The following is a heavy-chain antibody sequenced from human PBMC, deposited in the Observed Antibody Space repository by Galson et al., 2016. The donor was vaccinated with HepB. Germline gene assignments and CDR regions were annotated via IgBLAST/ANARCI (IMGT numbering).Heavy chain of an antibody. J-gene: IGHJ5*02. CDR1: GFAFSTYV. V-gene: IGHV3-30*03. Sequence: LRLSCAASGFAFSTYVMHWVRQAPGKGLEWVAVMSHDGSNTYNADSVEGRFTVSRDNSKNTLYLQMNSLRPEDSAVYYCARESIPRFDPWGQGTLVTVSS. CDR3: ARESIPRFDP. CDR2: MSHDGSNT. D-gene: IGHD2-21*01.